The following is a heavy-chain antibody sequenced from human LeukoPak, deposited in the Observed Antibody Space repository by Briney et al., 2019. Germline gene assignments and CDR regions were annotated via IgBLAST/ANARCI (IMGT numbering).Heavy chain of an antibody. CDR1: GGSFSGYY. Sequence: SETLYLTCAVYGGSFSGYYWSWIRQPPGEGLEWIGEINHSGSTNYNPSLKSRVTISVDTSKNQFSLKLSSVTAADTAVYYCARTSLGGNYRYYYGMDVWGQGTTVTVSS. CDR3: ARTSLGGNYRYYYGMDV. J-gene: IGHJ6*02. V-gene: IGHV4-34*01. CDR2: INHSGST. D-gene: IGHD1-7*01.